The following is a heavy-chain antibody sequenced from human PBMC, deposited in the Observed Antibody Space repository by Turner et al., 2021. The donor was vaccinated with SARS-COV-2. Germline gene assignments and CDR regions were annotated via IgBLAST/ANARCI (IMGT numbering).Heavy chain of an antibody. J-gene: IGHJ6*02. D-gene: IGHD6-19*01. Sequence: QVQLFQSGAEVKKPGSSVKVSCKASGGTFSSYAISWVRQAPGQGLEWMGGIIPILGITNYAQKFQGRVTITADKSTSTAYMEMSSLRSEDTAVYYCARQRISVAGYDYYGMDVWGQGTTVTVSS. V-gene: IGHV1-69*10. CDR1: GGTFSSYA. CDR3: ARQRISVAGYDYYGMDV. CDR2: IIPILGIT.